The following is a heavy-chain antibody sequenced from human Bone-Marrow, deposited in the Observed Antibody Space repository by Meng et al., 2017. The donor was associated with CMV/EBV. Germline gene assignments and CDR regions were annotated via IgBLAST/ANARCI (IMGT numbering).Heavy chain of an antibody. CDR3: VRGEAVFDY. J-gene: IGHJ4*02. V-gene: IGHV3-7*01. CDR2: INHDESEK. Sequence: GESLKISCAASGFAFSSYWTSWVRQAAGKGLEWVANINHDESEKHYVDSVKGRFTISRHDAKNSMFLQMDSLRAEDTAVYYCVRGEAVFDYWGQGTLVTVSS. D-gene: IGHD6-19*01. CDR1: GFAFSSYW.